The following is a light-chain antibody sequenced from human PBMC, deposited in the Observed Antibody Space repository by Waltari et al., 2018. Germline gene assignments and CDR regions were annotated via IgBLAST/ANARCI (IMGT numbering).Light chain of an antibody. CDR1: QSVSSSY. Sequence: DIVLTQSPGTLSLSPGERATLSCRASQSVSSSYLSWYQQKPGQAPRLLIYGASSRATCIPDRFSGSGSGTDFTLTISRLEPEDCAVYYCQQYGSSPETFGQGTKVEIK. V-gene: IGKV3-20*01. J-gene: IGKJ2*01. CDR2: GAS. CDR3: QQYGSSPET.